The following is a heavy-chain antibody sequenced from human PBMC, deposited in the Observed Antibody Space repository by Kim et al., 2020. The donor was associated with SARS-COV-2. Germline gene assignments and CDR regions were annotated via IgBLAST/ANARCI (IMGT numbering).Heavy chain of an antibody. CDR2: ISYDGSNK. J-gene: IGHJ6*02. D-gene: IGHD5-18*01. V-gene: IGHV3-30*18. CDR1: GFTFSSYG. Sequence: GGSLRLSCAASGFTFSSYGMHWVRQAPGKGLEWVAVISYDGSNKYYADSVKGRFTISRDNSKNTLYLQMNSLRAEDTAVYYCAKETDSYGYYYYGMDVWGQGTTVTVSS. CDR3: AKETDSYGYYYYGMDV.